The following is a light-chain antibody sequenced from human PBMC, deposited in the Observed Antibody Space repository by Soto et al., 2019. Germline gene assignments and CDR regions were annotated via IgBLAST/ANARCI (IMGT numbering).Light chain of an antibody. CDR3: QQSYSYVCT. Sequence: DIQMTQSPSSLSASVGDRVTITCRASQSIGSYVHWYQQKPRTAPKLLIYAATTLQSGVPSRFSGSGSGTAFTLTISSLQPEDFATYYCQQSYSYVCTFGQGTKLEIK. CDR2: AAT. J-gene: IGKJ2*02. CDR1: QSIGSY. V-gene: IGKV1-39*01.